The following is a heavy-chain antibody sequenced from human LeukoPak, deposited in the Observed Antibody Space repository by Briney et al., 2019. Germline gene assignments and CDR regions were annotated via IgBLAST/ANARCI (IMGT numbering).Heavy chain of an antibody. CDR2: IYYSGST. J-gene: IGHJ4*01. CDR3: ARSVHNWNDYFGY. D-gene: IGHD1-20*01. Sequence: SETLSLTCPVSGGSITSYYWSWIRQPPGKGLEWIGYIYYSGSTNYNPSLKSRVTISVDTSKNQFSLKLSSVTAADTAVYYCARSVHNWNDYFGYWGQGTLVTVSS. V-gene: IGHV4-59*01. CDR1: GGSITSYY.